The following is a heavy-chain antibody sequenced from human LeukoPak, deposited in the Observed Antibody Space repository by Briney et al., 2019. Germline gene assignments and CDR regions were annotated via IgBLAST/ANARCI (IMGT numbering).Heavy chain of an antibody. V-gene: IGHV4-59*01. D-gene: IGHD1-26*01. CDR3: ARARSGTSLVEY. CDR2: IFYSGST. J-gene: IGHJ4*02. Sequence: SETLSLTCTVSGGSISSYHWSWIRQPPGKGLEWIGYIFYSGSTNYNPSLKSRVAISVDTSKNQFSLKLSSVTAADTAVYFCARARSGTSLVEYWGQGTLVTVSS. CDR1: GGSISSYH.